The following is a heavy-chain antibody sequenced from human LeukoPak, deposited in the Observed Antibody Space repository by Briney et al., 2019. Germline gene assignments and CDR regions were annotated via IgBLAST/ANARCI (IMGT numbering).Heavy chain of an antibody. D-gene: IGHD3-3*01. Sequence: PGGSLRLSCAASGFTFSSYAMSWVLQAPGKGLEWVSAISGSGGSTYYADSVKGRFTISRDNSKNTLYLQMNSLRAEDTAVYYCAKGSYDFWSGYYFDYWGQGTLVTVSS. J-gene: IGHJ4*02. CDR1: GFTFSSYA. CDR2: ISGSGGST. CDR3: AKGSYDFWSGYYFDY. V-gene: IGHV3-23*01.